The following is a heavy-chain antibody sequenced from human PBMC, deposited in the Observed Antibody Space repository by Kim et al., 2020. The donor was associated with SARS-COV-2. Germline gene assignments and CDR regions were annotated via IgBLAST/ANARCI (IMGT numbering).Heavy chain of an antibody. D-gene: IGHD2-21*01. CDR1: GFTFSSYG. J-gene: IGHJ4*02. CDR3: AKDLRKLWSPFDY. Sequence: GGSLRLSWAASGFTFSSYGMHWGRQAPVKGRDWVAVISYDGSNKYYADYVKGRFTISRANSKNTLYLQMNSLRADDTAVYYCAKDLRKLWSPFDYWGQRTLVTVAS. CDR2: ISYDGSNK. V-gene: IGHV3-30*18.